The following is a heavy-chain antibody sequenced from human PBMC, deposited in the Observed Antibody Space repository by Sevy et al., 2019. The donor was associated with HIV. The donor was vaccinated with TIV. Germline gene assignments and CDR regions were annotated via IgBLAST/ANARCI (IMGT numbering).Heavy chain of an antibody. V-gene: IGHV4-59*01. Sequence: SETLSLTCTVSSGSISSYYWSWIRQPPGKGLEYIGYIHSSGTINYNPSLKSRVTISVDTSKNQFSLNLSSVTAADTAVYYCTRAPPVRSGDDSLNWFDPWGQGTLVTVSS. J-gene: IGHJ5*02. D-gene: IGHD5-12*01. CDR3: TRAPPVRSGDDSLNWFDP. CDR2: IHSSGTI. CDR1: SGSISSYY.